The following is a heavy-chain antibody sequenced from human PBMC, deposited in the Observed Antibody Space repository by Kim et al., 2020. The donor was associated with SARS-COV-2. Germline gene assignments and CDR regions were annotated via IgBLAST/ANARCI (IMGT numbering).Heavy chain of an antibody. Sequence: SETLSLTCAVYGGSFSGYYWSWIRQPPGKGLEWIGEINHSGSTNYNPSLKSLVTISVDTSKNQFSLKLSSVTAADTAVYYCARARGEGSSSWYEVAYWGQGTLVTVSS. D-gene: IGHD6-13*01. CDR1: GGSFSGYY. V-gene: IGHV4-34*01. CDR3: ARARGEGSSSWYEVAY. J-gene: IGHJ4*02. CDR2: INHSGST.